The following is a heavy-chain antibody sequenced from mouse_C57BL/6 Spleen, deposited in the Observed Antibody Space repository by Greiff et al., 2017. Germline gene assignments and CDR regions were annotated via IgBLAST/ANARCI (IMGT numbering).Heavy chain of an antibody. J-gene: IGHJ4*01. CDR2: ISSGGDYI. D-gene: IGHD2-10*01. CDR3: TRDGLLYAMDY. V-gene: IGHV5-9-1*02. Sequence: VQGVESGEGLVKPGGSLKLSCAASGFTFSSYAMSWVRQTPEKRLEWVAYISSGGDYIYYADTVKGRFTISRDNARNTLYLQMSSLKSEDTAMYYCTRDGLLYAMDYWGQGTSVTVSS. CDR1: GFTFSSYA.